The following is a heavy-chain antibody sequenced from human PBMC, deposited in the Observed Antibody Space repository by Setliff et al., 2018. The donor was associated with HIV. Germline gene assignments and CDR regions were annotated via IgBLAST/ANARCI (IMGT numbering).Heavy chain of an antibody. D-gene: IGHD3-9*01. CDR3: VRGSDWLTNNYFDY. CDR1: GGSISGYY. Sequence: PSETLSLTCTVSGGSISGYYWSWIRQPPGKGLEWIGYIFSTGSTDYSPSLKSRVSISVDTSKNQFSLILTSMTAADTAVFFCVRGSDWLTNNYFDYWGQGTLGTSPQ. J-gene: IGHJ4*02. CDR2: IFSTGST. V-gene: IGHV4-59*01.